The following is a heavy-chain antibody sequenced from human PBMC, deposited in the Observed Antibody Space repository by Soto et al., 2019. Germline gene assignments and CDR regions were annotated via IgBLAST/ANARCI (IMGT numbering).Heavy chain of an antibody. D-gene: IGHD3-10*01. J-gene: IGHJ4*02. V-gene: IGHV1-69*06. CDR2: IIPIFGTS. Sequence: QVQLVQSGAEVKKPGSSVTVSCKASGGTFKSYAISWVRQAPGPGFEWMGGIIPIFGTSNYAQKFQGRVTITADKSANTAYMELSSLRSEDTAVYYCARSRYYYGSGSYYNGDYWGQGTLVTVSS. CDR3: ARSRYYYGSGSYYNGDY. CDR1: GGTFKSYA.